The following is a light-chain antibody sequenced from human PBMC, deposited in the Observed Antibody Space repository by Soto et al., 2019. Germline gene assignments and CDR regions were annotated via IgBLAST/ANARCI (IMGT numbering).Light chain of an antibody. Sequence: QSVLPQAPTVSAAPGQKVTISCSGSSSNIGNNYVSWYQQLPGTAPKLLIYENNKRPSGIPDRFSGSKSGTSATLGITGLQTGDEADYYCGTWDSSLSAEVFGTGTKVTVL. CDR3: GTWDSSLSAEV. CDR2: ENN. CDR1: SSNIGNNY. J-gene: IGLJ1*01. V-gene: IGLV1-51*02.